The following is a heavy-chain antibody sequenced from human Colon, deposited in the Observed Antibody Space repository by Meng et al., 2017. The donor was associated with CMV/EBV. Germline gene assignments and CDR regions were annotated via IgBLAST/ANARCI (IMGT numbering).Heavy chain of an antibody. CDR3: AKAFCGSTTCSSPYYSYGMDV. CDR1: GFTFTNYG. V-gene: IGHV3-23*01. CDR2: ISGSGDKS. D-gene: IGHD2-2*01. J-gene: IGHJ6*02. Sequence: GESLKISCVGSGFTFTNYGMNWVRQTPGKGLGYVAHISGSGDKSHTADSVRGRFTISRDNPKNTLYLQMNSLRSDDTAVYYCAKAFCGSTTCSSPYYSYGMDVWGQGTPVTVSS.